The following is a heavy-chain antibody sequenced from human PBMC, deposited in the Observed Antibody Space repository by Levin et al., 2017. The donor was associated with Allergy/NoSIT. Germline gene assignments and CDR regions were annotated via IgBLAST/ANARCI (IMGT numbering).Heavy chain of an antibody. Sequence: PSETLSLTCAVYGGSFSGYYWSWIRQPPGKGLEWIGEINHSGSTNYNPSLKSRVTISVDTSKNQFSLKLSSVTAADTAVYYCAREGRITIFGVVPAGMDVWGQGTTVTVSS. CDR2: INHSGST. CDR3: AREGRITIFGVVPAGMDV. J-gene: IGHJ6*02. V-gene: IGHV4-34*01. CDR1: GGSFSGYY. D-gene: IGHD3-3*01.